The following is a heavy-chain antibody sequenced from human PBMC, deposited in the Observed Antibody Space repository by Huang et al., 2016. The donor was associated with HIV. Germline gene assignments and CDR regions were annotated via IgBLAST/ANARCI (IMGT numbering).Heavy chain of an antibody. D-gene: IGHD5-18*01. J-gene: IGHJ4*02. CDR2: ILPGNSDT. CDR3: AIHDSNDFTFDD. Sequence: EVQLVQSGVEVKKPGESLKISCKGSGFSFTSYWSGWVRQMPGKGLEWMGIILPGNSDTFYSPAFQGQVTISADKDTRTAYLQWSSLKASDSAIYYCAIHDSNDFTFDDWGQGTLVAVSS. V-gene: IGHV5-51*03. CDR1: GFSFTSYW.